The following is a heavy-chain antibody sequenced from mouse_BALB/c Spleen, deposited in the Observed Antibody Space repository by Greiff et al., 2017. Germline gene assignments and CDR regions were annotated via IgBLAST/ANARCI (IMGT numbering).Heavy chain of an antibody. J-gene: IGHJ4*01. Sequence: QVQLQQPGAELVRPGASLKLSCKASGYTFTSYWMTWVKQRPEQGLEWIGRIDPYASETHYNQKFKDKAILTVDKSSSTAYMQLSSLTSEDSAVYYCARWLLRNYAMDYWGQGTSVTVSS. CDR2: IDPYASET. CDR1: GYTFTSYW. CDR3: ARWLLRNYAMDY. V-gene: IGHV1-52*01. D-gene: IGHD2-3*01.